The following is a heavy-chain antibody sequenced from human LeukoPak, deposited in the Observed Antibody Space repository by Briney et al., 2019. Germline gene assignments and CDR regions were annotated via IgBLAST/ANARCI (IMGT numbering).Heavy chain of an antibody. CDR3: ARDPSIVVVPAAMDY. CDR2: INSDGSST. J-gene: IGHJ4*02. CDR1: GFTFSSYW. Sequence: GGSLRLSCAASGFTFSSYWMHWVRQAPGKGLVWVSRINSDGSSTSYADSVKGRFTISRDNAKNTPYLQMNSLRAEDTAVYYCARDPSIVVVPAAMDYWGQGTLVTVSS. D-gene: IGHD2-2*01. V-gene: IGHV3-74*01.